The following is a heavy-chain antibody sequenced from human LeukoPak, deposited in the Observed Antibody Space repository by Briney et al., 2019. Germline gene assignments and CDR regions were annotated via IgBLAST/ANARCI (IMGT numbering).Heavy chain of an antibody. V-gene: IGHV3-30*18. CDR1: GFDFSVYG. CDR2: ISYDGSDK. J-gene: IGHJ4*02. CDR3: AKSGCSSTSCYLNY. D-gene: IGHD2-2*01. Sequence: GRSLSLSCAASGFDFSVYGMHWARQAPGKGPDWVAVISYDGSDKYYADSVKGRFTISRDTSKNTLYLQMNTLRTQDTAVYYCAKSGCSSTSCYLNYWGPGTLVTASS.